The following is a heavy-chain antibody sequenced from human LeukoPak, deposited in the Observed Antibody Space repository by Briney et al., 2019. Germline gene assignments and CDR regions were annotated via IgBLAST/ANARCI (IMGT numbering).Heavy chain of an antibody. CDR2: IYYSGST. J-gene: IGHJ4*02. CDR1: GGSTSSYY. Sequence: SETLSPTCTVSGGSTSSYYWSWIRQPPGKGLEWIGHIYYSGSTNYNPSLKSRVTISVDTSKNQFSLKLSSVTAADTAVYYCARLYSGYDSSDFDYWGQGTLVTVSS. D-gene: IGHD5-12*01. CDR3: ARLYSGYDSSDFDY. V-gene: IGHV4-59*01.